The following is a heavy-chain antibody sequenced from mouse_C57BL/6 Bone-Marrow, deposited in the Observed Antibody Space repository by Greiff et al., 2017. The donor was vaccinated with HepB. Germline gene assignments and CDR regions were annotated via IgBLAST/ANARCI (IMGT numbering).Heavy chain of an antibody. J-gene: IGHJ2*01. D-gene: IGHD1-1*01. Sequence: VKLQQSGAELVRPGASVTLSCKASGYTFTDYEMHWVKQTPVHGLEWIGAIDPETGGTAYNQKFKGKAILTADKSSSTAYMELRSLTSEDSAVYYCTRDPYYYGSSYRFDYWGQGTTLTVSS. V-gene: IGHV1-15*01. CDR3: TRDPYYYGSSYRFDY. CDR2: IDPETGGT. CDR1: GYTFTDYE.